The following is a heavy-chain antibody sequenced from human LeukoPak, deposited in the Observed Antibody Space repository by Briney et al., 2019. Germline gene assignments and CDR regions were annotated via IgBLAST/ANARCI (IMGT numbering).Heavy chain of an antibody. J-gene: IGHJ4*02. Sequence: ASVKVSCKASGYTFTGYYMHWVRQAPGQGLEWMGWINPNSGGTNYAQKFQGRVTMTRDTSISTAYMELSWLRSDDTAVYYCARGDWTYSNSCPLGYWGQGTLVTVSS. CDR2: INPNSGGT. V-gene: IGHV1-2*02. CDR3: ARGDWTYSNSCPLGY. CDR1: GYTFTGYY. D-gene: IGHD6-6*01.